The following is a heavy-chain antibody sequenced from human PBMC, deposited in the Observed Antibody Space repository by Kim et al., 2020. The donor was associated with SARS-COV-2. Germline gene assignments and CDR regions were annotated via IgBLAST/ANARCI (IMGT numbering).Heavy chain of an antibody. D-gene: IGHD2-15*01. CDR3: ARDSLARFDP. CDR2: IA. J-gene: IGHJ5*02. Sequence: IANYAQRFQGRVTITADKSTSTAYMELSSLRSEDTAVYYCARDSLARFDPWGQGTLVTVSS. V-gene: IGHV1-69*04.